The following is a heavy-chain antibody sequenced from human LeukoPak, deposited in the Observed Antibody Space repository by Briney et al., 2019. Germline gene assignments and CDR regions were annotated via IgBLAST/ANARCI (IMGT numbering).Heavy chain of an antibody. CDR1: GFTFSSYG. CDR3: AKDPFPTGYSSSWYAGTYFQH. CDR2: IRYDGSNK. Sequence: PGGSLRLSCAASGFTFSSYGMHWVRQAPGKGLEWVAFIRYDGSNKYYADSVKGRFTISRDNSKNTLYLQMNSLRAEDTAVYYCAKDPFPTGYSSSWYAGTYFQHWGQGTLVTVSS. J-gene: IGHJ1*01. D-gene: IGHD6-13*01. V-gene: IGHV3-30*02.